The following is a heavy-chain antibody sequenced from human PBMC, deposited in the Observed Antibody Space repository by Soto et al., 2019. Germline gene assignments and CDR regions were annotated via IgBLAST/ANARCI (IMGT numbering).Heavy chain of an antibody. CDR3: ARASVHIAAAGRHEY. CDR2: ISSDGTTK. Sequence: QVHLVESGGGGVQPGESLRLSCLVSGVAFGSYAMHLVRQTPDKGLEWVAVISSDGTTKYVADSVEGRFTISRDNFGRTMYLQMHGLQTEELGLYFCARASVHIAAAGRHEYWGQGPLVTVSS. D-gene: IGHD6-13*01. J-gene: IGHJ4*02. V-gene: IGHV3-30-3*01. CDR1: GVAFGSYA.